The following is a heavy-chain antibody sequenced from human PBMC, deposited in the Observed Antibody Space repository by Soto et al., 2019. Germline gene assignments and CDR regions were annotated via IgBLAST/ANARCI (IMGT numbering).Heavy chain of an antibody. D-gene: IGHD6-13*01. V-gene: IGHV5-51*03. Sequence: EVQLVQSGAEVKEPGESLRISCKTSGYNFATYWIGWVRQTPGRGLEWMGLIYPGDSDTRYSPSFQGQVTISADKSVNTDYLQWRSLKASDTAIYYCARLALAAALGWFDPWGQGTLVTVSS. CDR3: ARLALAAALGWFDP. CDR2: IYPGDSDT. CDR1: GYNFATYW. J-gene: IGHJ5*02.